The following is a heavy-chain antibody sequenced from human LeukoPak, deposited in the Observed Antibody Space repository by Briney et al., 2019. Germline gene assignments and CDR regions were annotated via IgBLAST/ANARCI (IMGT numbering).Heavy chain of an antibody. V-gene: IGHV3-30*18. CDR2: ISYDGSNK. CDR3: VKREEGSGTVNPDY. CDR1: GFTFTTYA. J-gene: IGHJ4*02. D-gene: IGHD3-10*01. Sequence: GGSLRLSCAASGFTFTTYAMSWVRQAPGKGLEWVAVISYDGSNKFYVDSVKGRFTISRDNSRNTLYLQMNSLRAEDTAVYYCVKREEGSGTVNPDYWGQGTMVTVSS.